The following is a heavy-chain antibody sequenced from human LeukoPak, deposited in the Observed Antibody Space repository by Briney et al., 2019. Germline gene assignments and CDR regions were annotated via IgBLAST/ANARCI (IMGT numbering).Heavy chain of an antibody. D-gene: IGHD3-9*01. V-gene: IGHV3-23*01. Sequence: GGSLRLSCAASGFTFSSYAMSWVRQAPGKGLECISGFSGSGGSTYYADSVKGRFTISRDNSKNTLYLQMNSLRAEDTAVYYCAKVLRYFDWLLPYDYWGQGTLVTVSS. CDR1: GFTFSSYA. CDR3: AKVLRYFDWLLPYDY. CDR2: FSGSGGST. J-gene: IGHJ4*02.